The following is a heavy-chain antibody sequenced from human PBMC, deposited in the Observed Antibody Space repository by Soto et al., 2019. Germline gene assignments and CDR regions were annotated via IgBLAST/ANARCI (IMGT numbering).Heavy chain of an antibody. CDR2: MNPSGAGT. J-gene: IGHJ4*02. CDR3: ARGSLTTVTSPIDY. Sequence: GASVKVSCKASGYTFTSYYMHWVRQAPGQGLEWMGIMNPSGAGTSYAQRFQGRVTMTRDTSTSTVYMELSSLRSEDTAVYYCARGSLTTVTSPIDYWGQGTLVTVPQ. CDR1: GYTFTSYY. V-gene: IGHV1-46*03. D-gene: IGHD4-17*01.